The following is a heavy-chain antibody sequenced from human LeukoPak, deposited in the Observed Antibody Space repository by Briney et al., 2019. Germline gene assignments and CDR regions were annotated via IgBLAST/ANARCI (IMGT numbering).Heavy chain of an antibody. CDR3: APGKFDY. CDR1: GFTFSDYA. CDR2: ISSNGGST. J-gene: IGHJ4*02. Sequence: GGSLRLSCSASGFTFSDYAMHWVRQAPGKGLEYVSEISSNGGSTYYADSVKGRFTISRDNSKNTLYLQMSSLRAEDTAVYYCAPGKFDYWGQGTLVTVSS. V-gene: IGHV3-64D*06.